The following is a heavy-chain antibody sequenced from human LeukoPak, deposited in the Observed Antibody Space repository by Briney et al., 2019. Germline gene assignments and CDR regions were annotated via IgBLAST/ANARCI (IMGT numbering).Heavy chain of an antibody. J-gene: IGHJ4*02. D-gene: IGHD3-10*01. CDR3: ARDSRDKRGVGRSYFDY. Sequence: GGSLRLSCAGSRFTFSSYAMHWVRQAPGKGLEWVALIWYDGSNKYYADSVKGRFSISRDNSKNTLSLQMNSLRAEDTAVYYCARDSRDKRGVGRSYFDYWGQGTLVTVSS. V-gene: IGHV3-33*01. CDR2: IWYDGSNK. CDR1: RFTFSSYA.